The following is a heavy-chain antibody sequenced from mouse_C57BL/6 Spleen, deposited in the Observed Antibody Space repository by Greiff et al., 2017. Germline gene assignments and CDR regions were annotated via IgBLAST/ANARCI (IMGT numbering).Heavy chain of an antibody. CDR3: AKIYYDYDWYFDV. D-gene: IGHD2-4*01. V-gene: IGHV2-5*01. Sequence: VQGVESGPGLVQPSQSLSITCTVSGFSLTSYGVHWVRQSPGKGLEWLGVIWRGGSTDYNAAFMSRLSITKDNSKSQVFFKMNSLQADDTAIYYCAKIYYDYDWYFDVWGTGTTVTVSS. CDR2: IWRGGST. CDR1: GFSLTSYG. J-gene: IGHJ1*03.